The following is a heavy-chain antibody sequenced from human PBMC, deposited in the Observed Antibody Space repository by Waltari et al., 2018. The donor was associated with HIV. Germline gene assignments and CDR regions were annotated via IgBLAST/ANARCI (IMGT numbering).Heavy chain of an antibody. CDR3: ARGLQMTSYASGKWLWEQMLSRYFFDV. D-gene: IGHD2-2*01. CDR2: VGPGGNV. J-gene: IGHJ4*02. CDR1: GASFNDYY. Sequence: QAQLQQWGTGLLKPSEALSLTCAVYGASFNDYYWTWIRQLPGKGMEGMGEVGPGGNVNVLPSVVRRRSLSTDAAKNEGSLTLTSGAATDTGVYFCARGLQMTSYASGKWLWEQMLSRYFFDVWGQGTRV. V-gene: IGHV4-34*01.